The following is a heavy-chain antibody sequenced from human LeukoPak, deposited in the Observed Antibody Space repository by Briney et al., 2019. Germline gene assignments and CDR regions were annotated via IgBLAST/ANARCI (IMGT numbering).Heavy chain of an antibody. Sequence: GGSLRLSCAASGFTFRTYAMHWVRQAPGKGLEWVTVISYDGSNKYYADSVKGRFTISRDNSKNTLYLQMNSLRAEDTAVYYCARGAAAGLIFDYWGQGTLVTVSS. V-gene: IGHV3-30-3*01. J-gene: IGHJ4*02. D-gene: IGHD6-13*01. CDR3: ARGAAAGLIFDY. CDR2: ISYDGSNK. CDR1: GFTFRTYA.